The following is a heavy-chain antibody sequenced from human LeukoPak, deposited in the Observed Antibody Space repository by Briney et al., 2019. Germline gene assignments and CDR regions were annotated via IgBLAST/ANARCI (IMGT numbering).Heavy chain of an antibody. CDR3: ARGSYYYDSSGYYYEGLDY. D-gene: IGHD3-22*01. J-gene: IGHJ4*02. V-gene: IGHV1-69*05. CDR1: GGTFSSYA. Sequence: SVKVSRKASGGTFSSYAISWVRQAPGQGLEWMGGIIPIFGTANYAQKFQGRVTITTDESTSTAYMELSSLRSEDTAVYYCARGSYYYDSSGYYYEGLDYWGQGTLVTVSS. CDR2: IIPIFGTA.